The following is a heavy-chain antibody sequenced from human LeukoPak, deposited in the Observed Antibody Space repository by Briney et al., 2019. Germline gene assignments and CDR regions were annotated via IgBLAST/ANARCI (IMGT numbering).Heavy chain of an antibody. V-gene: IGHV4-59*01. CDR2: IYYSGST. D-gene: IGHD1-26*01. J-gene: IGHJ5*02. CDR3: ARVLYRQGWFDP. CDR1: GGSISSYY. Sequence: SETLSLTCTVSGGSISSYYWSWIRQPPGKGLEWLGYIYYSGSTNYNPSLKSRVTISVDTSKNQFSLKLSSVTAADTAVYYCARVLYRQGWFDPWGQGTQVTVSS.